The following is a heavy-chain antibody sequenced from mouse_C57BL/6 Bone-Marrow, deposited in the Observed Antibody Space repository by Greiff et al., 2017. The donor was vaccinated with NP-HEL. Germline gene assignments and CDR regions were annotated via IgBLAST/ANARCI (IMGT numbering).Heavy chain of an antibody. V-gene: IGHV6-6*01. CDR1: GFTFSDAW. CDR2: IRNKANNHAT. J-gene: IGHJ4*01. Sequence: EVMLVESGGGLVQPGGSMKLSCASSGFTFSDAWMDWVRQSPEKGLEWVAEIRNKANNHATYYAESVKGRFTISRDDSKSSVYLQMNSLRAEDTGIYYCTRGGFYAMDYWGQGTSVTVSS. CDR3: TRGGFYAMDY.